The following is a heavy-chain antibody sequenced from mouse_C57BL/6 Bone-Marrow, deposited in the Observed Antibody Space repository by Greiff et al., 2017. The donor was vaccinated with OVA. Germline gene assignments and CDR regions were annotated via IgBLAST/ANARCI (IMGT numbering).Heavy chain of an antibody. CDR3: ARYGDGYYTFAY. V-gene: IGHV7-3*01. CDR2: IRNKANGYTT. J-gene: IGHJ3*01. D-gene: IGHD2-3*01. Sequence: EVKVEESGGGLVQPGGSLSLSCAASGFTFTDYYMSWVRQPPGKALEWLGFIRNKANGYTTEYSASVKGRFTISRDNSQSILYLQMNALRAEDSATYYCARYGDGYYTFAYWGQGTLVTVSA. CDR1: GFTFTDYY.